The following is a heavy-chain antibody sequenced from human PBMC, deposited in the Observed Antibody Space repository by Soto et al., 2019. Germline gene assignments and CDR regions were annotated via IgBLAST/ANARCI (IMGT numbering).Heavy chain of an antibody. CDR3: ASAPAAMRRVNYYYYYRDV. V-gene: IGHV3-33*01. CDR1: GFTFSSYG. Sequence: QVQLVESGGGVVQPGRSLRLSCAASGFTFSSYGMNWVRQAPGKGLEWVAVIWYDGSNKYYADSVKGRFTISRDNSKNTLYLQMNSLRAEDTAVYYCASAPAAMRRVNYYYYYRDVLGKVTTVTVSS. J-gene: IGHJ6*03. CDR2: IWYDGSNK. D-gene: IGHD2-2*01.